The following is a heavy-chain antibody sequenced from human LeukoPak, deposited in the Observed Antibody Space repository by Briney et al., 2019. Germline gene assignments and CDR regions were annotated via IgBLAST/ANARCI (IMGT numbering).Heavy chain of an antibody. CDR2: INPSGGST. Sequence: GASVKVSCKASGYTFTSYYMHWVRQAPGQGLEWMGIINPSGGSTSYAQKFQGRVTMTEDTSTDTAYMELSSLRSEDTAVYYCATGYSSSWFSWREYFQHWGQGTLVTVSS. V-gene: IGHV1-46*01. D-gene: IGHD6-13*01. CDR1: GYTFTSYY. CDR3: ATGYSSSWFSWREYFQH. J-gene: IGHJ1*01.